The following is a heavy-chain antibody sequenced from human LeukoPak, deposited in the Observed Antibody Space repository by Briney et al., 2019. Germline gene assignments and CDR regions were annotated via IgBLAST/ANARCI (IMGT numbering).Heavy chain of an antibody. J-gene: IGHJ4*03. CDR2: INPSGGST. Sequence: GASVKLSCKASGYTFTTYYMHWVRQSPGQGLEWMGIINPSGGSTSYAQNFQGRVTMTRDTSTSTVYMELSSLRSEDTAVYYCARDNVVVPANAMSSNDNSGHGTLGTLSS. V-gene: IGHV1-46*01. D-gene: IGHD2-2*01. CDR3: ARDNVVVPANAMSSNDN. CDR1: GYTFTTYY.